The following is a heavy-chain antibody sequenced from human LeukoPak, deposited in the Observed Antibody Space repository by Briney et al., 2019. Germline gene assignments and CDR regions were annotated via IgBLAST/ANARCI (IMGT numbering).Heavy chain of an antibody. CDR1: GYTFTSYA. Sequence: ASVKVSCKASGYTFTSYAMHWVRQAPRQRLEWMGWINAGNHNTKYSQKFQGRVTITRDTSASTAYMELSSLRSEDTAVYYCASTGYSSSWYGVFDYWGQGTLVTVSS. D-gene: IGHD6-13*01. J-gene: IGHJ4*02. V-gene: IGHV1-3*01. CDR2: INAGNHNT. CDR3: ASTGYSSSWYGVFDY.